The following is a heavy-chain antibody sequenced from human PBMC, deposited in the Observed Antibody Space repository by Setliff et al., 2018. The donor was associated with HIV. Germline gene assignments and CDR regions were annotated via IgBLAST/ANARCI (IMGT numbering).Heavy chain of an antibody. CDR3: ARSALWFGEADWYFDL. J-gene: IGHJ2*01. D-gene: IGHD3-10*01. V-gene: IGHV4-4*07. CDR1: DDPISSYY. CDR2: LYVSGDT. Sequence: SETLSLTCYVTDDPISSYYWSWVRQPAGKGLEWIGRLYVSGDTNYNPSLKSRVTMSLDTSKKHFSLKLRSVTAVDTAVYYCARSALWFGEADWYFDLWGRGTLVTVS.